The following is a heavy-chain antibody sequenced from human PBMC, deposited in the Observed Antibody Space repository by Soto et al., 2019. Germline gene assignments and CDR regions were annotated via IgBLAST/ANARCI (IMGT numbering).Heavy chain of an antibody. D-gene: IGHD3-22*01. J-gene: IGHJ4*02. CDR3: ARVPYYDSSGYYPFGY. Sequence: ASVKVSCKASGYTFTSYDINWVRQATGQGLEWMGWMNPNSGNTGYAQKFRGRVTMTRNTSISTAYMELSSLRSEDTAVYYCARVPYYDSSGYYPFGYWGQGTLVTVSS. CDR1: GYTFTSYD. V-gene: IGHV1-8*01. CDR2: MNPNSGNT.